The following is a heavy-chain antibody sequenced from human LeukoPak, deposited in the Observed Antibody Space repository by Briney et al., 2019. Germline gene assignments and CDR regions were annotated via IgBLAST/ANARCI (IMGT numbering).Heavy chain of an antibody. Sequence: APLKVSSTASVYTFTRYYMHWVRESPSQRLEWMGIINPSGGSTSYAQKFQGRVTMTRDTSTSRGYMELSILRSEDMAVYYCAAVRDAFDISGEGTMVTVSS. CDR3: AAVRDAFDI. CDR1: VYTFTRYY. CDR2: INPSGGST. J-gene: IGHJ3*02. V-gene: IGHV1-46*01. D-gene: IGHD1-1*01.